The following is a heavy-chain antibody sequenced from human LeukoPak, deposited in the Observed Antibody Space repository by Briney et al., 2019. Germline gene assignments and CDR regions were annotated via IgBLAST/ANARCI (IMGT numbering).Heavy chain of an antibody. V-gene: IGHV3-7*03. D-gene: IGHD3-3*01. J-gene: IGHJ3*02. Sequence: GGSLRLSCAASGFTFSSYWMSWVRQAPGKGLEWVANIKQGGSEKYYVDSVKGRFTISRDNAKNSLYLQMNSLRAEDTAVYYCARGARMTIFGVVTTDAFDIWGQGTMVTVSS. CDR3: ARGARMTIFGVVTTDAFDI. CDR2: IKQGGSEK. CDR1: GFTFSSYW.